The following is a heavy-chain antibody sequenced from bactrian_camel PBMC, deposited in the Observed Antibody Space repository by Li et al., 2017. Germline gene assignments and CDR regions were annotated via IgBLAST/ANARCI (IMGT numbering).Heavy chain of an antibody. CDR3: AADGPARWLAESEYDY. CDR2: IDRGGST. CDR1: GYTYSTYS. J-gene: IGHJ4*01. Sequence: QVQLVESGGGSVQAGGSLRLSCAASGYTYSTYSMAWFRQGLGKGREGVAAIDRGGSTSYADSVKGRFTISKDNAKNTLYLQMNSLKPEDTAMYYCAADGPARWLAESEYDYWGQGTQVTVS. V-gene: IGHV3S57*01. D-gene: IGHD6*01.